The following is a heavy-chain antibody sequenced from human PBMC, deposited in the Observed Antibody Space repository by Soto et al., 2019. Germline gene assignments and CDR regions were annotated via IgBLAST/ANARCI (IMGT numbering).Heavy chain of an antibody. CDR2: IYNSGST. CDR1: GGSISSYY. J-gene: IGHJ6*02. CDR3: ARGDGITSRYSYYGMDV. D-gene: IGHD1-20*01. V-gene: IGHV4-59*01. Sequence: PSETLSLTCTVSGGSISSYYWSWIRQSPGKGLEWIGYIYNSGSTNYNPSLKSRVTISVDTSKNQFSLNLSSVTAADTAVYYCARGDGITSRYSYYGMDVWGQGTTVTVSS.